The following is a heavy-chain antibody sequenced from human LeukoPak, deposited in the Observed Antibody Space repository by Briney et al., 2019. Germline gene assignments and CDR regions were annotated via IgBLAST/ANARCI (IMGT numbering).Heavy chain of an antibody. CDR2: INHSGST. CDR3: ARGGVAVAGKNYYYYGMDV. J-gene: IGHJ6*02. Sequence: PSETRSLTCAVYGGSFSGYYWSWIRQPPGKGLEWIGEINHSGSTNYNPSLKSRVTMSVDTSKNQFSLKLSSVTAADTAVYYCARGGVAVAGKNYYYYGMDVWGQGTTVTVSS. V-gene: IGHV4-34*01. D-gene: IGHD6-19*01. CDR1: GGSFSGYY.